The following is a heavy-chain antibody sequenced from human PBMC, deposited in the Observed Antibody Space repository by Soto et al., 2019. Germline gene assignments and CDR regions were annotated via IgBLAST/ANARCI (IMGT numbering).Heavy chain of an antibody. CDR3: ARDPPGIAAAGVGG. J-gene: IGHJ4*02. CDR1: GVTVSNNY. V-gene: IGHV3-53*01. Sequence: GGSLRLSCAASGVTVSNNYMRWVRQAPGKGLEWVSLIYSGGDTHYADSVKGRFTISRDSSRNTLYLEMNSLRAEDTAVYYCARDPPGIAAAGVGGWGQGTLVTVSS. D-gene: IGHD6-13*01. CDR2: IYSGGDT.